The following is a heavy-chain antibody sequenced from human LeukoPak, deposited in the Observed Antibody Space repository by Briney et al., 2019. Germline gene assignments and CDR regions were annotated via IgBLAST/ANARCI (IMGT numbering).Heavy chain of an antibody. CDR3: ARRPYYYDSSGYYYFDY. CDR2: INWNGGST. Sequence: PGGSLRLSCAASGFTFDDYGMSWVRQAPGKGLEWVSGINWNGGSTGYADSVKGRFTISRDNAKNSLYLQMNSLRAEDTALYYCARRPYYYDSSGYYYFDYRGQGTLVTVSS. CDR1: GFTFDDYG. V-gene: IGHV3-20*04. D-gene: IGHD3-22*01. J-gene: IGHJ4*02.